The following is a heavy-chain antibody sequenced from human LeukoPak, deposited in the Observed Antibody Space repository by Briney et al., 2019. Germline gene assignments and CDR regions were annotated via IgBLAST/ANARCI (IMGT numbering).Heavy chain of an antibody. CDR3: ATCIAARPPYYYYMDV. J-gene: IGHJ6*03. CDR1: GGTSSSYA. D-gene: IGHD6-6*01. CDR2: IIPIFGTA. V-gene: IGHV1-69*05. Sequence: GASVKVSCKASGGTSSSYAISWVRQAPGQGLEWMGRIIPIFGTANYAQKFQGRVTITTDESTSTAYMELSSLRSEDTAVYYCATCIAARPPYYYYMDVWGKGTTVTVSS.